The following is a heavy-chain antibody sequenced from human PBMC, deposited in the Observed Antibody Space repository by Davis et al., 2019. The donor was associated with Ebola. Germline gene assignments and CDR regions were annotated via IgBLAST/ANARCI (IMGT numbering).Heavy chain of an antibody. V-gene: IGHV3-74*01. D-gene: IGHD1-26*01. CDR2: INNDESGA. CDR3: ARADSGSYYRELVY. J-gene: IGHJ4*02. Sequence: GESLKISCAASGFTFSDYWMHWVRQAPGKGLVWVSRINNDESGANYADSVKGRFTISRDNAKNTLNLQMNSLRVEDTAVYYCARADSGSYYRELVYWGQGTLVAVSS. CDR1: GFTFSDYW.